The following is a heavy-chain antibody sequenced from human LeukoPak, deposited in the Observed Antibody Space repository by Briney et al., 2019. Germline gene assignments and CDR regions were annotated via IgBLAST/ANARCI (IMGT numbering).Heavy chain of an antibody. D-gene: IGHD3-3*01. CDR3: ARGLTYYDFWSGYYAMYYFDY. CDR1: GGSISSGDYY. V-gene: IGHV4-30-4*01. J-gene: IGHJ4*02. Sequence: SQTLSLTCTVSGGSISSGDYYWSWIRQPPGKGLEWIGYIYYSGSTYYNPSLKSRVTISVDTSKNQFSLKLSSVTAADTAVYYCARGLTYYDFWSGYYAMYYFDYWGQGTLVTVSS. CDR2: IYYSGST.